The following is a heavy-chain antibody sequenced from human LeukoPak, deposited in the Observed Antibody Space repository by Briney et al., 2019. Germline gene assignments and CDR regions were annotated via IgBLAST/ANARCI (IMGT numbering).Heavy chain of an antibody. D-gene: IGHD5-12*01. CDR2: ISYDGSNK. J-gene: IGHJ4*02. Sequence: QSGRSLRRSCAASGFTFSGYGMHWVRQAPGKGLEWVAVISYDGSNKYFADSVKGRFTISRDNSKNTLYLQMNSLRAEDTAVYYCAKDRAVATILDYWGQGTLVTVSS. CDR3: AKDRAVATILDY. CDR1: GFTFSGYG. V-gene: IGHV3-30*18.